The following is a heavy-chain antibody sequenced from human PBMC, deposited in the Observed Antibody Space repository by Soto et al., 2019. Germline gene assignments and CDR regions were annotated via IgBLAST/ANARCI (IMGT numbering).Heavy chain of an antibody. J-gene: IGHJ5*02. CDR1: GGSFSGYY. D-gene: IGHD2-2*01. CDR3: ARGSIVVVPAAIPAFRWFDP. Sequence: SETLSLTCAVYGGSFSGYYWSWIRQPPGKGLEWIGEINHSGSTNYNPSLKSRVTISVDTSKNQFSLKLSSVTAADTAVYYCARGSIVVVPAAIPAFRWFDPWGQGTLVTVSS. CDR2: INHSGST. V-gene: IGHV4-34*01.